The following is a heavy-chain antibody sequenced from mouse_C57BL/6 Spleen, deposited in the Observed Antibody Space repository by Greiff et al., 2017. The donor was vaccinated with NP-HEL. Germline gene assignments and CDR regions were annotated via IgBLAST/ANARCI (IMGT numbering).Heavy chain of an antibody. J-gene: IGHJ1*03. Sequence: EVKLMESGGGLVKPGGSLKLSCAASGFTFSDYGMHWVRQAPEKGLEWVAYISSGSSTIYYADTVKGRFTISRDNAKNTLFLQMTSLRSEDTAMYYCAKAYYGSSRWYFDVWGTGTTVTVSS. CDR1: GFTFSDYG. CDR3: AKAYYGSSRWYFDV. CDR2: ISSGSSTI. V-gene: IGHV5-17*01. D-gene: IGHD1-1*01.